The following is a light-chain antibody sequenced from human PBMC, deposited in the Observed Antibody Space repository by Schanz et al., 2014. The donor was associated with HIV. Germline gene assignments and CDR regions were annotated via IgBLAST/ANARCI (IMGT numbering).Light chain of an antibody. CDR3: LQHNSYPRT. J-gene: IGKJ1*01. CDR1: QSISNY. CDR2: AAS. V-gene: IGKV1-39*01. Sequence: DIQMTQSPSSLSASVGDRVTITCRASQSISNYLNWYQQKPGKAPKLLIYAASSLQSGVPSRFSGSGSGTDFTLTISSLQPEDFATYYCLQHNSYPRTFGQGTKVEIK.